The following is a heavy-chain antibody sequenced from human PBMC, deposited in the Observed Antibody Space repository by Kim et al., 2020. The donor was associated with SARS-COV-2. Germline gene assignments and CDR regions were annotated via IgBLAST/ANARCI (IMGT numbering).Heavy chain of an antibody. V-gene: IGHV3-72*01. Sequence: TTEEAPSAKGRFTISRDDSKNSVYLKMNSLQTEDTAGYYCAKDQNNAFDIGGQGTVVTVSS. CDR3: AKDQNNAFDI. CDR2: TT. J-gene: IGHJ3*02.